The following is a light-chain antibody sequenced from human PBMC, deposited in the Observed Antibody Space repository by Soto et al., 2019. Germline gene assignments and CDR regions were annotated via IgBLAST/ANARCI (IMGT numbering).Light chain of an antibody. CDR1: QSISSW. CDR2: KAS. Sequence: DSQMTQYPSTLSASVGDRVTITCRASQSISSWLAWYQQKPGKAPKLLISKASTLQSGVPLRFSGSGSGTEFTLTISSLQPDDFATYYCQQYESYPMTFGGGTKVEIK. CDR3: QQYESYPMT. V-gene: IGKV1-5*03. J-gene: IGKJ4*01.